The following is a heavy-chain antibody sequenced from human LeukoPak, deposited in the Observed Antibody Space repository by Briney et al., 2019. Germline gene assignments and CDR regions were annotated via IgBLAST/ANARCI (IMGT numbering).Heavy chain of an antibody. CDR2: ISSSGSTI. J-gene: IGHJ4*02. V-gene: IGHV3-11*04. Sequence: GGSLRLSCAASGFTFSDYYMSWIRQAPGKGLEWVSYISSSGSTIYNADSVKGRFTISRDNAKNSLYLQMNSLRAEDTAVYYCARVAAMVKGAPRYYFDYWGQGTLVTVSS. D-gene: IGHD5-18*01. CDR3: ARVAAMVKGAPRYYFDY. CDR1: GFTFSDYY.